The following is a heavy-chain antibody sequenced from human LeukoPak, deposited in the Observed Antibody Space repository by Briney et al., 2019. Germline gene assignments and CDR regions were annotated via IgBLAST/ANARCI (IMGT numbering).Heavy chain of an antibody. J-gene: IGHJ4*02. CDR1: GGSFSGYY. V-gene: IGHV4-34*01. Sequence: SETLSLTCAVYGGSFSGYYWSWIRQPPGKGLEWIGEINHSGSTNYNPSLKSRVTISVDTSKNQFSLKLSSVTAADTAVYYCAGNIVVVPAAPRVGIDYWGQGTLVTVPS. CDR2: INHSGST. CDR3: AGNIVVVPAAPRVGIDY. D-gene: IGHD2-2*01.